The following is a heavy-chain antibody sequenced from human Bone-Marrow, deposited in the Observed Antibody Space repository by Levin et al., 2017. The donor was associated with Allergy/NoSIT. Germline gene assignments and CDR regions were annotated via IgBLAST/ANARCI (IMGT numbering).Heavy chain of an antibody. V-gene: IGHV4-38-2*01. CDR3: ASAHTREYGDYSAFNI. CDR1: GSSISTGYY. CDR2: IFHSGSS. D-gene: IGHD4-17*01. J-gene: IGHJ3*02. Sequence: SETLSLTCAVSGSSISTGYYWGWIRQPPGKGLEWIGSIFHSGSSFYNPSLQSRITTSLDTSKNQLSLRLSSATAADTAVYFCASAHTREYGDYSAFNIWGQGTMVTVSS.